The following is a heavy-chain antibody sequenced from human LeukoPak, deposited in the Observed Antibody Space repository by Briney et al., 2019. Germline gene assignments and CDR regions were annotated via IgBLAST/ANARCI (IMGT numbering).Heavy chain of an antibody. D-gene: IGHD6-13*01. CDR2: INPSGGST. V-gene: IGHV1-46*01. Sequence: ASVKVSCKASGYTFTSYYMHWVRQAPGQGLEWMRIINPSGGSTSYAQKFQGRVTMTRDMSTSTVYMELSSLRSEDTAVYYCARELIAAAGPVDYWGQGTLVTVSS. J-gene: IGHJ4*02. CDR3: ARELIAAAGPVDY. CDR1: GYTFTSYY.